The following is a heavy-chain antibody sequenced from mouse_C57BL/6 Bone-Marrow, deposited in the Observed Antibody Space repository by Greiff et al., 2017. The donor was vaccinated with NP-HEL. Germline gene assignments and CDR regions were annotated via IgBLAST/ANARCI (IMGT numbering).Heavy chain of an antibody. CDR1: GYTFTDYY. V-gene: IGHV1-19*01. CDR3: ARPQGKIPTVVAFGY. J-gene: IGHJ2*01. Sequence: EVQLQQSGPVLVKPGASVKMSCKASGYTFTDYYMNWVKQSHGKSLEWIGVINPSNGGTSYNQKFKGKATLTVDKSSSTAYMELTSLTSEDSAVYYCARPQGKIPTVVAFGYWGQGTTLPVSS. D-gene: IGHD1-1*01. CDR2: INPSNGGT.